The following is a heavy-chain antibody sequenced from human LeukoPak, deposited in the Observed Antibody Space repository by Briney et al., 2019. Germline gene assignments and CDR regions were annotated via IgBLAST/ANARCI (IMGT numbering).Heavy chain of an antibody. CDR3: ARGRVGDY. V-gene: IGHV3-23*01. D-gene: IGHD1-26*01. J-gene: IGHJ4*02. Sequence: GGSLRLSCAASGFTFSSYPMSWVRQAPGKGLECVSGISGSGGSTYYADSVKGRFTIPRDNSKNTLYLHMNSPRAEDTAVYYCARGRVGDYWGQGALVTVSS. CDR2: ISGSGGST. CDR1: GFTFSSYP.